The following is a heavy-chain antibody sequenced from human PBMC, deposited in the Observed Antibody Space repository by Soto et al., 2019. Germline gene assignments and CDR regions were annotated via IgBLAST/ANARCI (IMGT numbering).Heavy chain of an antibody. D-gene: IGHD5-12*01. V-gene: IGHV4-59*01. CDR3: ARWLHPYDDAFDI. CDR1: GGSISSYY. CDR2: IYYSGST. J-gene: IGHJ3*02. Sequence: SETLSLTCTVSGGSISSYYWSWIRQPPGKGLEWIGYIYYSGSTNYNPSLKSRVTISVDTSKNQFSLKLSSVTAADTAVYYCARWLHPYDDAFDIWGQGTMVTVSS.